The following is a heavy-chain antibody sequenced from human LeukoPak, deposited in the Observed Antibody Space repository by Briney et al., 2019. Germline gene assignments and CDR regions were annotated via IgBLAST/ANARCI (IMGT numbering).Heavy chain of an antibody. V-gene: IGHV3-48*01. CDR1: GFTFSTYN. Sequence: GGSLRLSCAASGFTFSTYNMNWVRQAPGKGLEWVSYISSGSSTIYYADSVKGRFTISRDNSKNTLYLQMNSLRAEDTAVYYCAKDFSAQGYDFWSGSLPDYWGQGTLVTVSS. CDR2: ISSGSSTI. CDR3: AKDFSAQGYDFWSGSLPDY. J-gene: IGHJ4*02. D-gene: IGHD3-3*01.